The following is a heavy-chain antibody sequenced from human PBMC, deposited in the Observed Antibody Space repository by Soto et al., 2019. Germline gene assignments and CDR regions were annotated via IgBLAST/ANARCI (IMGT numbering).Heavy chain of an antibody. V-gene: IGHV4-39*01. J-gene: IGHJ4*02. Sequence: QLHLQVSGPGLVKPSETLSLTCNVSGGSINRPNYFWGWVRQSPGKGLEWVGSIHYDVRTYTTPSFRSRVTLSSDTSKNQFYVSLSSVTAADTAVYYCASYYCSSMNCPFDFWGQGVLVTVSS. D-gene: IGHD2-2*01. CDR2: IHYDVRT. CDR3: ASYYCSSMNCPFDF. CDR1: GGSINRPNYF.